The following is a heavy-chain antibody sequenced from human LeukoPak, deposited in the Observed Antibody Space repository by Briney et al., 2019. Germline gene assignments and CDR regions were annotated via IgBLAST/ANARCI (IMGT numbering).Heavy chain of an antibody. CDR1: GFTFSSYA. CDR3: AKGTSMVRGVMVDY. J-gene: IGHJ4*02. Sequence: GGSLRLSCAASGFTFSSYAMSWVRQAPGKGLEWVSAISGSGGSTYYADSVKGRFTISRDNSNNTLYLQMNSLRAEDTAVYYCAKGTSMVRGVMVDYWGQGTLVTVSS. V-gene: IGHV3-23*01. D-gene: IGHD3-10*01. CDR2: ISGSGGST.